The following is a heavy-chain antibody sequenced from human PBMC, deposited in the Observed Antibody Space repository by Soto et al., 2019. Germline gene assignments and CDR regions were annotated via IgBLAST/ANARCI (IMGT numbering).Heavy chain of an antibody. V-gene: IGHV3-33*01. J-gene: IGHJ4*02. CDR2: IWYDGSNK. CDR3: ARDGVEAAAIDY. CDR1: GFTFSSYG. D-gene: IGHD2-15*01. Sequence: GGSLRLSCAASGFTFSSYGMHWVRQAPGKGLEWVAVIWYDGSNKYYADSVKGRFTISRDNSKNTLYLQMNSLRAEDTAVYYCARDGVEAAAIDYWGQGTLVTVSS.